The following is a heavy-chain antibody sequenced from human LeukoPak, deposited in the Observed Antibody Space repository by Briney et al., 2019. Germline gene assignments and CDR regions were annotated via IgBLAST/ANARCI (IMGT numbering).Heavy chain of an antibody. J-gene: IGHJ6*03. D-gene: IGHD1-14*01. CDR2: MDPNTDNT. Sequence: GASVKVSCKASGYTFTKYDIHWVRQATGQGLEWMAWMDPNTDNTAYAQEFQGRVTITRNTSISTAYMELRSLRSEDTAVDYCARGVNLGDMDVWGKGTTVTVSS. V-gene: IGHV1-8*03. CDR1: GYTFTKYD. CDR3: ARGVNLGDMDV.